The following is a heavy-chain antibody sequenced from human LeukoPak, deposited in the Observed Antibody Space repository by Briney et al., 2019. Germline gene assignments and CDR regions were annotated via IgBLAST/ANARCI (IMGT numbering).Heavy chain of an antibody. D-gene: IGHD1-14*01. CDR2: ISYDGSNK. CDR1: GFTFSSYA. Sequence: GRSLRLSCAASGFTFSSYAMHWVRQAPGKGLEWVAVISYDGSNKYYADSVKGRFTISRDNSKNTLYLQMNSLRAEDTAVYYCAREPRSTYHQEYYYYGMDVWGQGTTVTVSS. V-gene: IGHV3-30-3*01. CDR3: AREPRSTYHQEYYYYGMDV. J-gene: IGHJ6*02.